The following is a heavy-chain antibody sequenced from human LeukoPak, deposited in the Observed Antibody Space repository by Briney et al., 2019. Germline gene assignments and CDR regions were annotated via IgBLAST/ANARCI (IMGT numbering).Heavy chain of an antibody. D-gene: IGHD3-9*01. Sequence: GESLKISCAASGFTFDDYGMGWVRQAPGKGLEWVSGIYWNGGSIGYADSVKGRFTISRDNAKNSLYLQMNSLRAEDTALYYCARVRDILTGYYVHYFDYWGQGSLVTVSS. CDR3: ARVRDILTGYYVHYFDY. J-gene: IGHJ4*02. V-gene: IGHV3-20*04. CDR2: IYWNGGSI. CDR1: GFTFDDYG.